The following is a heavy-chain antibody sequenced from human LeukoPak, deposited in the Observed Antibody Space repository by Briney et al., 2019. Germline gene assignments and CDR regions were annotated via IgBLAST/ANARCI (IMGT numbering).Heavy chain of an antibody. D-gene: IGHD5-18*01. V-gene: IGHV1-18*01. Sequence: GESLKISCKASGYTFTSYGISWVRQAPGQGLEWMGWISTYNGNTNYAQNFQGRVTMTTDTSTSTVYLELRSLRSDDTAVYYCARKRHVGTAMFDPWGQGTLVTVSS. J-gene: IGHJ5*02. CDR3: ARKRHVGTAMFDP. CDR1: GYTFTSYG. CDR2: ISTYNGNT.